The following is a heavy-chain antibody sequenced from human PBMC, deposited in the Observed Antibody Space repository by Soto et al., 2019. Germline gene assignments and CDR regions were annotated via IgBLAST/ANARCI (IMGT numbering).Heavy chain of an antibody. V-gene: IGHV4-31*02. J-gene: IGHJ4*02. Sequence: PSETLALTCTVSGGSISSGGYYWSWIRQHPGKGLEWIGYIYYSGSTYYNPSLKSRVTISVDTSKNQFSLKLSSVTAADTAVYYCARWPQLEPRFDYWGQGTLVTVSS. CDR2: IYYSGST. CDR1: GGSISSGGYY. D-gene: IGHD1-1*01. CDR3: ARWPQLEPRFDY.